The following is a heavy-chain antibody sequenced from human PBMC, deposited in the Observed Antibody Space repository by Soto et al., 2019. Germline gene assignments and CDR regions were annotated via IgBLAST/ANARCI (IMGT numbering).Heavy chain of an antibody. CDR2: IYPGDSDT. CDR1: GYSFTSYW. V-gene: IGHV5-51*01. CDR3: ARHTGGYWYFGL. Sequence: EVQLVQSGAEVQKPGESLKISCKGSGYSFTSYWIGWVRQMPGKGLECMGIIYPGDSDTRYSPSFQGQVTISAAKSTRTAYLQWSSLNASYTAMYYRARHTGGYWYFGLWGRGTLVAVCS. J-gene: IGHJ2*01.